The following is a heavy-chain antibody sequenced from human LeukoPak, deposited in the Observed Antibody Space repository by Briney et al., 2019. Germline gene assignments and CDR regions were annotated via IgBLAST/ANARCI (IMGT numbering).Heavy chain of an antibody. CDR3: ARAYYYDSSGETILYFDH. CDR1: GGTFSSYA. J-gene: IGHJ4*02. CDR2: IIPIFGAA. D-gene: IGHD3-22*01. Sequence: SVKVSCKASGGTFSSYAISWVRQAPGQGLEWMGGIIPIFGAANYAQKFQGRVTITADESTSTAYMELSSLRSEDTAVYYCARAYYYDSSGETILYFDHWGQGTLVTVSS. V-gene: IGHV1-69*13.